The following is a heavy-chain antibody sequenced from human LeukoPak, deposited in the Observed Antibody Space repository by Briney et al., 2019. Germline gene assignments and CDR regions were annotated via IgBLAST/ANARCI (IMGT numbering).Heavy chain of an antibody. D-gene: IGHD5-12*01. J-gene: IGHJ4*02. CDR2: INHSGST. Sequence: SETLSLTCAVYGGSFSGYYWSWIRQPPGKGLEWIGEINHSGSTNYNPSLKSRITMSVDTSKNQFSLKLSSVTAADTAVYYCARDGPRSGYDLGHFDNLGQGTLVTASS. CDR1: GGSFSGYY. V-gene: IGHV4-34*10. CDR3: ARDGPRSGYDLGHFDN.